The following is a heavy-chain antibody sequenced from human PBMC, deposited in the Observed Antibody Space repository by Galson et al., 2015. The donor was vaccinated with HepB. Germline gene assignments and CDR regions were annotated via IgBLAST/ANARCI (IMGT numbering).Heavy chain of an antibody. D-gene: IGHD3-22*01. CDR1: GGTFSSYT. J-gene: IGHJ4*02. V-gene: IGHV1-69*04. CDR3: ARDSYYYDSSGYRDDY. Sequence: SVKVSCKASGGTFSSYTISWVRQAPGQGLEWMGRIIPILGIANYAQKFQGRVTITADKSTSTAYMELSSLRSEDTAVYYCARDSYYYDSSGYRDDYWGQGTLVTVSS. CDR2: IIPILGIA.